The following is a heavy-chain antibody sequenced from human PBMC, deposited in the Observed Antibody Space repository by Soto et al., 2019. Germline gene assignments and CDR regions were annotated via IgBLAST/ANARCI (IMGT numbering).Heavy chain of an antibody. CDR1: GGSISSGGYS. J-gene: IGHJ3*02. Sequence: PSETLSLTCAVSGGSISSGGYSWSWIRQPPGKGLEWIGYIYHSGSTYYNPSLKSRVTISVDRSKNQFSLKLSSVTAADTAVYYCARGQGGYCSSTSCSLGWNAFDIWGQGTMVTVSS. CDR2: IYHSGST. V-gene: IGHV4-30-2*01. CDR3: ARGQGGYCSSTSCSLGWNAFDI. D-gene: IGHD2-2*01.